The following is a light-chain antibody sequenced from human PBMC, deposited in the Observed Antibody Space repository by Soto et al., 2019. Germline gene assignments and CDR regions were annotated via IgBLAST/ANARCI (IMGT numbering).Light chain of an antibody. V-gene: IGKV3-15*01. CDR1: QSDGSN. CDR2: GAS. J-gene: IGKJ2*01. Sequence: IVMTQSPATLSVSPGERATLSCRASQSDGSNLAWYQQKLGQAPRLLIYGASTRATGIPARFSGSGSGTEFTLTISSLQSEDFAVYYCQQYNNWPYTFAQGTKLEIK. CDR3: QQYNNWPYT.